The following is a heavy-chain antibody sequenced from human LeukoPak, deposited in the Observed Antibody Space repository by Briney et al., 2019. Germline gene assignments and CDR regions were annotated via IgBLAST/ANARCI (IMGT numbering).Heavy chain of an antibody. CDR2: IYYSGST. J-gene: IGHJ6*02. V-gene: IGHV4-59*08. CDR1: GGSISSYY. CDR3: ARHGVYYYGMDV. Sequence: PSETLSLTCTVSGGSISSYYGSWIRQPPGKGLEWIGYIYYSGSTNYNPSLKSRVTISVDTSKNQFSLKLSSVTAADTAVYYCARHGVYYYGMDVWGQGTTVTVSS.